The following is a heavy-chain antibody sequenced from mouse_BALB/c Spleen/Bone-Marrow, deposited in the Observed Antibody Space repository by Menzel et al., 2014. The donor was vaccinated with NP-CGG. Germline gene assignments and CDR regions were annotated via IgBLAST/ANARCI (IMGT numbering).Heavy chain of an antibody. CDR3: ARGGSSRAWFAY. D-gene: IGHD1-1*01. Sequence: VKLVESGPGLVAPSRSLSITCTVSEFSLTSYGVHWVRQPPGKGLEWLGVIWAGGSTNYNSALMSRLSISKDNSKSQVFLKMNSLQTDDTAMYYCARGGSSRAWFAYWGQGTLVTVSA. V-gene: IGHV2-9*02. J-gene: IGHJ3*01. CDR1: EFSLTSYG. CDR2: IWAGGST.